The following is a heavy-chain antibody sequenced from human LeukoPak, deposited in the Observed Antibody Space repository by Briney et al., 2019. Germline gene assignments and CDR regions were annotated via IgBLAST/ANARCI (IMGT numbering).Heavy chain of an antibody. V-gene: IGHV4-30-4*08. CDR1: GGSISGGDYY. Sequence: SETLSLTCTVSGGSISGGDYYWSWIRQPPGKGLEWIGYIYYSGSTYYNPSLKSRVTISVDTSKNQFSLKLSSVTAADTAVYYCAQGGDYSSSSVFDYWGQGTLVTVSS. D-gene: IGHD6-6*01. CDR2: IYYSGST. CDR3: AQGGDYSSSSVFDY. J-gene: IGHJ4*02.